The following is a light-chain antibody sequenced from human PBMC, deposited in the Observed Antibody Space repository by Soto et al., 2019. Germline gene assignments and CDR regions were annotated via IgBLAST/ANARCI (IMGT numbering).Light chain of an antibody. J-gene: IGLJ1*01. CDR2: GVT. Sequence: QSALTQPTSVSGSPGQSITISCTGNHNDIGTYDYVSWYQQHPGRAPRLLIHGVTTRPSGISGRFSASKSGLTASLTISGLQPEDEADYYCSPYASSSSYVFGGGTKVTV. V-gene: IGLV2-14*03. CDR3: SPYASSSSYV. CDR1: HNDIGTYDY.